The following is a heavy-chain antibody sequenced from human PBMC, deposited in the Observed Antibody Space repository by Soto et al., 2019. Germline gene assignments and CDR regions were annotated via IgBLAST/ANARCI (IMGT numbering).Heavy chain of an antibody. CDR2: INTGNGDS. CDR3: ARSKTIVMPGFDH. D-gene: IGHD2-21*01. J-gene: IGHJ4*02. CDR1: GYVFTSFA. Sequence: ASVKVSCKTSGYVFTSFAIHWMRQAPGQGREWMGWINTGNGDSKYSEKFQDRVTITRDTSATTAYMELSSLRSEDTAVYYCARSKTIVMPGFDHWGQGTLVTVSS. V-gene: IGHV1-3*04.